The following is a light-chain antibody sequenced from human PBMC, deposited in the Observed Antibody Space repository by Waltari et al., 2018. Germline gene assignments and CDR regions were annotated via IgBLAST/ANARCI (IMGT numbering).Light chain of an antibody. CDR1: RSDVGAYNY. CDR2: DVN. CDR3: SSYTSSNTLVV. Sequence: QSALTQPASVSGSPGQSITISCTGTRSDVGAYNYVSWYQQHPGKAPKVMIYDVNSRPSGVSNRFSGYKSGNTASLTISGLQAEDEADYYCSSYTSSNTLVVFGGGTKLTVL. V-gene: IGLV2-14*01. J-gene: IGLJ2*01.